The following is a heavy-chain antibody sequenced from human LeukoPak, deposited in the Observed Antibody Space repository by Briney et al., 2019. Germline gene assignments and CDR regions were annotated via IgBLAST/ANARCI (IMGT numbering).Heavy chain of an antibody. D-gene: IGHD3-3*01. Sequence: SETLSLTCTLSGDSINNYNWNWLRQPAGKGLEWIGRIYVTGNTNYNPSLKSRVAMSVDTSKNHFSLRFTSVTAADTAVYYCARAFTIFGAGGFDVWGQGTVVTVSS. J-gene: IGHJ3*01. V-gene: IGHV4-4*07. CDR3: ARAFTIFGAGGFDV. CDR2: IYVTGNT. CDR1: GDSINNYN.